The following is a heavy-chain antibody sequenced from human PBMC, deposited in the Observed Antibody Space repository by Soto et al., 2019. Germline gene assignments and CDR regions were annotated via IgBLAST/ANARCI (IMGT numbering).Heavy chain of an antibody. CDR1: GFTFSNYW. CDR3: ARDNARRFDY. CDR2: MNRDGSEK. J-gene: IGHJ4*02. Sequence: EVQVVESGGGLVQPGGSLRLSCAASGFTFSNYWMSWARQAPGKGLEWVANMNRDGSEKYYVDSVKGRFTISRDNAKNSLYLQMNCLRAEDTAVYYCARDNARRFDYWGQGTLVTVSS. V-gene: IGHV3-7*01. D-gene: IGHD2-8*01.